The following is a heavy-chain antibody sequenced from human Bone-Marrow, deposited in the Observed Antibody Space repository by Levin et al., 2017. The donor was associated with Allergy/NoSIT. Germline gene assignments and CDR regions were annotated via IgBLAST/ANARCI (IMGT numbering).Heavy chain of an antibody. D-gene: IGHD3-3*01. CDR2: ITGTGNNI. CDR3: AKRGFWSGYMDV. CDR1: GFPFSSYA. Sequence: GGSLRLFCAASGFPFSSYAMNWVRQAPGKGLEWVSTITGTGNNISYTDSVKGRFTISRDNSKNSLYLQMNTLRAEDTAVYYCAKRGFWSGYMDVWGQGTTVTVSS. J-gene: IGHJ6*02. V-gene: IGHV3-23*01.